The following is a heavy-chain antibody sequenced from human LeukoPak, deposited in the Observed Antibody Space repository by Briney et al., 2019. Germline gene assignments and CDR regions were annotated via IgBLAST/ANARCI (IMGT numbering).Heavy chain of an antibody. V-gene: IGHV3-21*01. D-gene: IGHD3-3*01. CDR2: ISSSSNFI. CDR1: GFTFSNFR. J-gene: IGHJ4*02. Sequence: GGSLRLSCAASGFTFSNFRMNWVRQAPGKGLEWVSSISSSSNFIDYADSLKGRFTISRDNAKNSLYLQMNSLRAEDTAVYYCARDQVGYYDFWSGYYIQWGQGTLVTVSS. CDR3: ARDQVGYYDFWSGYYIQ.